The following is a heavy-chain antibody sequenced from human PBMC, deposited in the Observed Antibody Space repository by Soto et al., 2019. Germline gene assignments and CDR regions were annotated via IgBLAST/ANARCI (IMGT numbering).Heavy chain of an antibody. CDR3: ATDSVAGNYYYYGMDV. V-gene: IGHV1-69*13. CDR1: GYTFTSYG. Sequence: ASVKVSCKASGYTFTSYGISWVRQAPGQGLEWMGGIIPIYGKANYAQKFQGRVTITADESTSTAYMELSSLRSEDTAVYYCATDSVAGNYYYYGMDVWGQGTTVNVSS. CDR2: IIPIYGKA. D-gene: IGHD6-19*01. J-gene: IGHJ6*02.